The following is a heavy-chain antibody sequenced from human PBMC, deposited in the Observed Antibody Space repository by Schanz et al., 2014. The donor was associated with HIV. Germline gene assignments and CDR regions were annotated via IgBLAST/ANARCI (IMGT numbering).Heavy chain of an antibody. CDR1: GFTFSSYG. Sequence: QVELVESGGGVVQPGRSLRLSCAASGFTFSSYGMHWVRQAPGKGLEWVAVIWYDGSNKYYADSVKGRFTISRDNSKNTLYLQRNSLRAEDTAVYYCASTEYPYTTSSDYYYGMDVWGQGTTVTVSS. CDR3: ASTEYPYTTSSDYYYGMDV. J-gene: IGHJ6*02. CDR2: IWYDGSNK. D-gene: IGHD6-6*01. V-gene: IGHV3-33*01.